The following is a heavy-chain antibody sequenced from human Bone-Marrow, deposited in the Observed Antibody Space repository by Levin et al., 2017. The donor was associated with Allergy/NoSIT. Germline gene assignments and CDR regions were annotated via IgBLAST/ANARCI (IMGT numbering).Heavy chain of an antibody. V-gene: IGHV3-30*18. J-gene: IGHJ6*02. CDR3: AKDWFSNYDDYYYGMDG. Sequence: PGGSLRLSCAASGFTFSSYGMHWVRQAPGKGLEWVAVISYDGSNKYYADSVKGRFTISRDNSKNTLYLQMNSLRAEDTAVYYCAKDWFSNYDDYYYGMDGWGQGTTVTVSS. D-gene: IGHD4-11*01. CDR2: ISYDGSNK. CDR1: GFTFSSYG.